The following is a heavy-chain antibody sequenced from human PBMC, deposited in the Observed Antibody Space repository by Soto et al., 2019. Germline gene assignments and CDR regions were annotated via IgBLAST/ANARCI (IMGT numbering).Heavy chain of an antibody. J-gene: IGHJ5*02. Sequence: PSATLSLTCTVSGGSISSYYWSWIRQPPGKGLEWIGYIYYSGSTNYNPSLKSRVTISVDTSKNQFSLKLSSLRSEDTAVYYCARVGGAPNWFDPWGQGTLVTVSS. CDR3: ARVGGAPNWFDP. CDR2: IYYSGST. CDR1: GGSISSYY. V-gene: IGHV4-59*01.